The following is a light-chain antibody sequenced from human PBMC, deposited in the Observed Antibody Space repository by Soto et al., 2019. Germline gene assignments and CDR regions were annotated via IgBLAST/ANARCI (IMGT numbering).Light chain of an antibody. V-gene: IGKV3-15*01. CDR1: QSVSSN. CDR2: GAS. CDR3: KQYNSYPKT. J-gene: IGKJ5*01. Sequence: DKVMTQSPVTLSGPPAERATLPCRASQSVSSNLAWYQQKPGQAPRLLIYGASTWATDIPARFSGSGSGTEFTLTISSLQSEEFAKYHCKQYNSYPKTVGKGNRLEIK.